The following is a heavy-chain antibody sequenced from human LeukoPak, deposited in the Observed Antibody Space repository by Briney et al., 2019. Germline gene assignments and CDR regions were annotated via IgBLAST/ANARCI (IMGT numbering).Heavy chain of an antibody. V-gene: IGHV4-39*01. CDR3: ARHLDYYGSGSYLGL. Sequence: SETLSLTCTVSGGSISSSSYYWGWLRQPPGKGLEWIGSIYYSGSTYYNPSLKSPVTISVDTSKNQFSLKLTSVTAADTAVYHCARHLDYYGSGSYLGLWGQGTQVTVSS. D-gene: IGHD3-10*01. J-gene: IGHJ4*02. CDR2: IYYSGST. CDR1: GGSISSSSYY.